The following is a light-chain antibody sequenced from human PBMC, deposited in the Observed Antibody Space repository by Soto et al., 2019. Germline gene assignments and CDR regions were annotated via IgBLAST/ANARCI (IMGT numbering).Light chain of an antibody. CDR1: SSNIGNNY. J-gene: IGLJ2*01. CDR2: DNN. Sequence: QSVLTQPPSVSAAPGQKVTISCSGSSSNIGNNYVSWYQQLPGTAPKRLIYDNNKRPSGIPDRFSGSKSGTSDTLGITGLQTGDEADYYCGTWDSSLSAVVFGGGTKLTVL. V-gene: IGLV1-51*01. CDR3: GTWDSSLSAVV.